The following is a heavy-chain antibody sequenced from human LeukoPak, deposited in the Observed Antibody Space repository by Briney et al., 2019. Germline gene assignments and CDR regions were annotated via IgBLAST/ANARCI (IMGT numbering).Heavy chain of an antibody. V-gene: IGHV3-30*02. D-gene: IGHD3/OR15-3a*01. J-gene: IGHJ4*02. CDR1: GFTFSSYG. Sequence: PGGSLRLSCAASGFTFSSYGMHWVRQAPGKGLEWVAFLRYDGRNKYYADSVKGRFTISRDNSKNTLYLQMNSLRAEDTAVYYCAKLDSSLWSYFDYWGQGTLVTVSS. CDR2: LRYDGRNK. CDR3: AKLDSSLWSYFDY.